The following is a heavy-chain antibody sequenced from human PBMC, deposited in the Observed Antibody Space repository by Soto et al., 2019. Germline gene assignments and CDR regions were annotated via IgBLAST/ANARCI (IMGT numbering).Heavy chain of an antibody. Sequence: PSETLSLTCTVSGGSISSRSYFWGWIRQSPGKGLEWIGNFYSGSTFYNPSLKSRVTISVDTSKNQFSLKLSSVTAADTAVYYCAREVALRFDPWGQGTLVTVSS. CDR2: FYSGST. V-gene: IGHV4-39*02. CDR3: AREVALRFDP. D-gene: IGHD2-15*01. CDR1: GGSISSRSYF. J-gene: IGHJ5*02.